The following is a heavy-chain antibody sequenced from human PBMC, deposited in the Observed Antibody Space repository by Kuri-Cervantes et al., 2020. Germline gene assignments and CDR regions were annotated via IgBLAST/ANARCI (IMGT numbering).Heavy chain of an antibody. CDR2: VSAYNGNT. J-gene: IGHJ4*02. Sequence: ASVKVSCKASGYTFTSYGISWVRQAPGQGLEWMGWVSAYNGNTNYAQKLQGRVTMTTDTSTSTAYMELSSLRSEDTAVYYCARGRNLWGIAAADSEHFDYWGQGTLVTVSS. CDR1: GYTFTSYG. V-gene: IGHV1-18*01. CDR3: ARGRNLWGIAAADSEHFDY. D-gene: IGHD6-13*01.